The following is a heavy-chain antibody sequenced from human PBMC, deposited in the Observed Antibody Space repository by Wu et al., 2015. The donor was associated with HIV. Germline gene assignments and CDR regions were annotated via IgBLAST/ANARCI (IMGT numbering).Heavy chain of an antibody. CDR2: INPNSGGT. CDR1: GYTFTGYY. J-gene: IGHJ5*02. CDR3: ARGLRYYYDSSGYYYVGWFDP. V-gene: IGHV1-2*02. Sequence: QVQLVQSGAEVKKPGASVKVSCKASGYTFTGYYMHWVRQAPGQGLEWMGWINPNSGGTNYAQKFQGRVTMTRDTSISTAYMELSRLRSDDTAVYYCARGLRYYYDSSGYYYVGWFDPWGQGTLVTVSS. D-gene: IGHD3-22*01.